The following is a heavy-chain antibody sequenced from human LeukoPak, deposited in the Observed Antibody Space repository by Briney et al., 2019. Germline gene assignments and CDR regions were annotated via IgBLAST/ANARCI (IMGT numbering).Heavy chain of an antibody. CDR1: GFTFNSYG. CDR3: ARGADSGYSSDN. CDR2: ISGNGGTT. V-gene: IGHV3-23*01. J-gene: IGHJ4*02. Sequence: PGGSLRLSCAASGFTFNSYGMSWVRQAPGKGLEWVSGISGNGGTTYYADSVKGRFTISRDNSKNTLYLQMNSLRAEDTAVYYCARGADSGYSSDNWGQGTLVSVSS. D-gene: IGHD3-9*01.